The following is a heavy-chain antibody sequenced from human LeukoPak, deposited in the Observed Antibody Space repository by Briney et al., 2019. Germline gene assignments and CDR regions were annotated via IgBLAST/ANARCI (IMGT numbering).Heavy chain of an antibody. V-gene: IGHV4-34*01. CDR3: AREGPVGDWNRYNWFDP. J-gene: IGHJ5*02. CDR1: GGSFSGYY. D-gene: IGHD1-1*01. CDR2: INHSGST. Sequence: SETLSLTCAVYGGSFSGYYWSWIRQPPGKGLEWIGEINHSGSTNYNPSHKSRVTISVDTSKNQFSLKLSSVTAADTAVYYCAREGPVGDWNRYNWFDPWGQGTTVTVSS.